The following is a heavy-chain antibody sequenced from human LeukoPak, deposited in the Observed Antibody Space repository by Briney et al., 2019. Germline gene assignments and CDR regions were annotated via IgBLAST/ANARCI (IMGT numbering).Heavy chain of an antibody. Sequence: GGSLRLSCAVSGFTFSSYWMSWVRQAPGKGLEWVASIKQDGSEKYYVDSVKGRFTISRDNAKNSLYLQMNSLRAEDTAVYYCARVKSSGFGGSYSVWGQGTLVTVSS. CDR3: ARVKSSGFGGSYSV. D-gene: IGHD1-26*01. CDR2: IKQDGSEK. V-gene: IGHV3-7*01. J-gene: IGHJ4*02. CDR1: GFTFSSYW.